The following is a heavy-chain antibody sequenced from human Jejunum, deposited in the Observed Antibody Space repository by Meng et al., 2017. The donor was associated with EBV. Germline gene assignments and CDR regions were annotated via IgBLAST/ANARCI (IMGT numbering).Heavy chain of an antibody. J-gene: IGHJ4*02. V-gene: IGHV4-61*08. CDR3: ARDQNGSYFAY. CDR1: GGSVSSGGYY. Sequence: QVQLQELGPGLVKPSETLSVTCTVSGGSVSSGGYYWSWIRQPPGKGLEWIGYIYNSESTNYKSSLKSRVTISADTSKNQFSLRLSSVTAADTAVYYCARDQNGSYFAYWGQGTLVTVSS. D-gene: IGHD1-26*01. CDR2: IYNSEST.